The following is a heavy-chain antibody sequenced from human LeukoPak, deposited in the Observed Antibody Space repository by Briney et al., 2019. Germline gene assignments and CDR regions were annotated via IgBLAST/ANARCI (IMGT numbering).Heavy chain of an antibody. Sequence: SETLSLTCTFSGTSISSSYWSWIRQPPGRGLEWIAYIYYSGSTNYNPFLKSRVTISVDTSKNQFSLKLSSVTAADTAVYYCARDSSVYYFDYWGQGTLVTVSS. CDR3: ARDSSVYYFDY. D-gene: IGHD3-22*01. CDR2: IYYSGST. J-gene: IGHJ4*02. CDR1: GTSISSSY. V-gene: IGHV4-59*01.